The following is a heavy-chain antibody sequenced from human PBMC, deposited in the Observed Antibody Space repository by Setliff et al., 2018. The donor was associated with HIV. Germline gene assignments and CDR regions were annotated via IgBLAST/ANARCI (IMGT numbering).Heavy chain of an antibody. J-gene: IGHJ4*02. V-gene: IGHV4-39*06. Sequence: PSETLSLTCSVSDSSMTSGSYYWGWIRQPPGKGLEWIGSVYYSGTTYYNPSLKSRLRMSVDTSKNQFTLKVISMTAADTAVYYCARLSCSSNSCPFDYWVQGTLVTVSS. CDR2: VYYSGTT. CDR1: DSSMTSGSYY. CDR3: ARLSCSSNSCPFDY. D-gene: IGHD2-2*01.